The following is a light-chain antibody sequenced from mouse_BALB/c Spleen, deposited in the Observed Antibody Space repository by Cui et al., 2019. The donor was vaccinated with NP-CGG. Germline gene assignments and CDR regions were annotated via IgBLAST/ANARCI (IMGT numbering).Light chain of an antibody. V-gene: IGLV1*01. Sequence: HAVVHQESALTTSPGETVTLTCRSSTGAVTISNYDDWAQAKPEHLFTGLIGGTNNRAPGVPARFSGSLIGDKAALTITGAQTEDEAIYFCALWYSNHWVFGGGTKLTVL. CDR2: GTN. CDR1: TGAVTISNY. J-gene: IGLJ1*01. CDR3: ALWYSNHWV.